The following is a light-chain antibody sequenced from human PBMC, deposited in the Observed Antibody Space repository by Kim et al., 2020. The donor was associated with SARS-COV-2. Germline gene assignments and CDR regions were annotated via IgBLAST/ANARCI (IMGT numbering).Light chain of an antibody. J-gene: IGKJ1*01. CDR1: QSVSRNY. V-gene: IGKV3-20*01. Sequence: AQGERATLSCRASQSVSRNYLAWYQQKPGQAPRLLIYGASNRATGIPDRFSGSGSGTDFTLTISRLEPEDFAVYYCQQSGSSLRTFGQGTKVEIK. CDR3: QQSGSSLRT. CDR2: GAS.